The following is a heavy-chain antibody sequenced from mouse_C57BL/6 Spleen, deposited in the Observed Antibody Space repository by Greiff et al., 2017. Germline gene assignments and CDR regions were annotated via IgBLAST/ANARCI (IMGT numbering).Heavy chain of an antibody. CDR1: GFNITDYY. J-gene: IGHJ2*01. Sequence: EVQLKQSGAELVRPGASVKLSCTASGFNITDYYMHWVKQRPGQGLEWIGNIDPEDGGTEYAPKFQGKATMTADTSSNTAYLQRSSLTSEDTAVYYCTTTEMVNDYFDYWGQGTTLTVSS. V-gene: IGHV14-1*01. CDR3: TTTEMVNDYFDY. D-gene: IGHD2-3*01. CDR2: IDPEDGGT.